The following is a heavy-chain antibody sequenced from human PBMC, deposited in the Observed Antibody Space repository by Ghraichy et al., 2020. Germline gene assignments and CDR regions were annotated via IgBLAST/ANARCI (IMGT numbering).Heavy chain of an antibody. CDR3: ARSDQYHYETTGNWKACDY. J-gene: IGHJ4*02. D-gene: IGHD3-22*01. CDR2: IYPNDSDT. CDR1: GYSFNNYW. Sequence: GESLNISCRASGYSFNNYWIVWVRQTPGKGLECVGIIYPNDSDTRYGPSFQGQVTISADKARNTAYLQWSSPKASDTGTYFCARSDQYHYETTGNWKACDYGGQGTRVTVSS. V-gene: IGHV5-51*01.